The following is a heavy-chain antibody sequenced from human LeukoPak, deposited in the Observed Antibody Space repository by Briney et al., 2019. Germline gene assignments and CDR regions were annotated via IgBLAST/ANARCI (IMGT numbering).Heavy chain of an antibody. D-gene: IGHD3-22*01. CDR1: GGSISSYY. CDR2: IYYSGST. Sequence: SETLSVTCTVSGGSISSYYWSWIRQPPGKGVEWIGHIYYSGSTNYNPSLKSRVTISVDTSKNQFSLKLSSVTAADTAVYYCAREGTTYYYDTSGYRPPSGSWGQGTLVTVSS. J-gene: IGHJ5*02. CDR3: AREGTTYYYDTSGYRPPSGS. V-gene: IGHV4-59*12.